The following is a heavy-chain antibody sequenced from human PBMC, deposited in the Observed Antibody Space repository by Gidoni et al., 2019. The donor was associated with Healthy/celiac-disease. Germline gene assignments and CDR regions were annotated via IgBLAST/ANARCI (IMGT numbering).Heavy chain of an antibody. J-gene: IGHJ2*01. CDR1: GGSISSYY. Sequence: QVQLQESGPGLVKPSETLSLTCTVSGGSISSYYWSWIRQPAGKGLEWIGRNYTSGSTNYNPSLKSRVTMSVDTSKNQFSLKLSSVTAADTAVYYCASDTDSYSSSWSHWYFDLWGRGTLVTVSS. D-gene: IGHD6-13*01. CDR2: NYTSGST. CDR3: ASDTDSYSSSWSHWYFDL. V-gene: IGHV4-4*07.